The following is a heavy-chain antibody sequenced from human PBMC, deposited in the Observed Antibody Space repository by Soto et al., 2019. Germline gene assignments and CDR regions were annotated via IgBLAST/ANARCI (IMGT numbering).Heavy chain of an antibody. CDR1: VGSIISGYYY. CDR3: ARVGTISGIVSSNLFAP. CDR2: ISNSWST. D-gene: IGHD3-3*01. V-gene: IGHV4-30-4*01. J-gene: IGHJ5*02. Sequence: PSETLSLTCTVSVGSIISGYYYLSWILHPPGKGLEWIGYISNSWSTYYNPSLRSRLTASLETSKDQVSLHLTSVTSSDTAVYYGARVGTISGIVSSNLFAPWGQEPVVTLSS.